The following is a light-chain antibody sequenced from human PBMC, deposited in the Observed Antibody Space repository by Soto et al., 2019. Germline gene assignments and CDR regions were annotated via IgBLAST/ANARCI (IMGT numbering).Light chain of an antibody. CDR1: SSDVGGYNY. CDR3: SSYTSSSTYV. V-gene: IGLV2-14*03. Sequence: SALPQPASLCGAPGQSIAISCTGTSSDVGGYNYVSWYQHHPGKAPKLMVYDVSNRPSGVSNRFSGSKSGNTASLTISGLQAEDEADYYCSSYTSSSTYVFGTGTKVTVL. J-gene: IGLJ1*01. CDR2: DVS.